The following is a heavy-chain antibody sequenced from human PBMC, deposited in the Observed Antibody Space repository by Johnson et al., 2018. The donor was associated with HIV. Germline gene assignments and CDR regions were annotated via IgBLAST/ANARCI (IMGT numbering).Heavy chain of an antibody. V-gene: IGHV3-30*04. CDR3: VKGMDSSNWYAFDI. CDR2: ISYNGNNK. D-gene: IGHD6-13*01. J-gene: IGHJ3*02. Sequence: QVQLVESGGGVVQPGRSLRLSCAASEFTFSNYPMHWVRQAPGKGLEWVAVISYNGNNKYYADSLKGRFTISRDNSKNTLYLQMNSLRAEDTAVYYCVKGMDSSNWYAFDIWGRGTMVIVSS. CDR1: EFTFSNYP.